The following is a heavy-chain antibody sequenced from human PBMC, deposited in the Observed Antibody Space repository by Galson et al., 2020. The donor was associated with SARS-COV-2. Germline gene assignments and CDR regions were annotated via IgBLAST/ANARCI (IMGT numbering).Heavy chain of an antibody. J-gene: IGHJ4*02. CDR3: ARGGWYRGGXXXGTSCYRDFDY. CDR2: IIPIFGTA. CDR1: GGTFSSYA. Sequence: SVKVSCKASGGTFSSYAISWVRQAPGQGLEWMAGIIPIFGTANYAQKFQGRVTITADESTSTAYMELSSLRSEDTAVYYFARGGWYRGGXXXGTSCYRDFDYWGQGTLVTVSS. V-gene: IGHV1-69*13. D-gene: IGHD2-2*02.